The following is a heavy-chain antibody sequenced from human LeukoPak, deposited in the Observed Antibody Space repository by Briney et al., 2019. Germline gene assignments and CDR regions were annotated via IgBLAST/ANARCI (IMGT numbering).Heavy chain of an antibody. D-gene: IGHD3-10*01. CDR3: ARRGGRYFDY. J-gene: IGHJ4*02. Sequence: SETLSLTCTVSGGSISSSSYYWSWIRQPAGKGLEWIGRIYTSGSTNYNPSLKSRVTISVDTSKNQFSLKLSSVTAADTAVYYCARRGGRYFDYWGQGTLVTVSS. CDR1: GGSISSSSYY. V-gene: IGHV4-61*02. CDR2: IYTSGST.